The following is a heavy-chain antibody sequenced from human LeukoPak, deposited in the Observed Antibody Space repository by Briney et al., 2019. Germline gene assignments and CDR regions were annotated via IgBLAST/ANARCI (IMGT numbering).Heavy chain of an antibody. CDR3: ARGAVWYLFDY. CDR1: GGSISSYY. D-gene: IGHD6-13*01. V-gene: IGHV4-59*01. CDR2: IYYSGST. J-gene: IGHJ4*02. Sequence: SETLSLTCTVSGGSISSYYWSWIRQPPGKGLEWIGYIYYSGSTNYNPSLKRRGTISVDTSKNQFSLKLSSLPAADTAVYYCARGAVWYLFDYWGQGTLVTVSS.